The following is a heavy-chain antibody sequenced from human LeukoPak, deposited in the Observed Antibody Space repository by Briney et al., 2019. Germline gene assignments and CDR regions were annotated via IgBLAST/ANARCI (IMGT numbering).Heavy chain of an antibody. J-gene: IGHJ4*02. CDR1: GGSISSGGYY. D-gene: IGHD3-22*01. V-gene: IGHV4-31*03. CDR3: ARSPYDSSGYSPGIDY. CDR2: IYYSGST. Sequence: SETLSLTCTVSGGSISSGGYYWSWIRQHPGKGLEWIGYIYYSGSTYYNPSLKSRVTISVDTSKNQFSLKLSSVTAADTAVYYCARSPYDSSGYSPGIDYWGRGTLVTVSS.